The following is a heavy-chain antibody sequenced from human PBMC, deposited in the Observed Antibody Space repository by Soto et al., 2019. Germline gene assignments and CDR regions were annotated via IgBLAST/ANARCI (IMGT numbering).Heavy chain of an antibody. CDR1: GGSISSYY. V-gene: IGHV4-59*08. J-gene: IGHJ4*02. Sequence: XXTLSLPFTVSGGSISSYYWHWIRQPPGKGLEWIGYIYHSGSTYYNPSLKSRVTISVDTSKNQFSLKLPSVTAADTAVYYCARRYSSGFDYWGQGTLVTVSS. CDR3: ARRYSSGFDY. CDR2: IYHSGST. D-gene: IGHD6-19*01.